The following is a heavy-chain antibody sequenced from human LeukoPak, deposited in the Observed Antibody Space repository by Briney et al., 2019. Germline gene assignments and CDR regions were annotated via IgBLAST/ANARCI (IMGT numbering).Heavy chain of an antibody. Sequence: ASVKVSCKASGHTFTTYYVHLVRQAPGQGLEWMGVINPSGDGTNYPQRFQGRVALTRDTSTSTVYMELSSLRSEDTAIYYCAKETPNTGWFDPWGQGTLVTVSS. CDR1: GHTFTTYY. J-gene: IGHJ5*02. D-gene: IGHD1-14*01. V-gene: IGHV1-46*01. CDR3: AKETPNTGWFDP. CDR2: INPSGDGT.